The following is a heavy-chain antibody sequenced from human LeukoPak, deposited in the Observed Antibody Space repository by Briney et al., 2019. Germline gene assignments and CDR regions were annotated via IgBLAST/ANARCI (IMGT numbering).Heavy chain of an antibody. CDR3: ARPTIAAAGTGAFDI. CDR2: ISWDGGST. J-gene: IGHJ3*02. Sequence: GGSLRLSCAASGFTFDDYAMHWVRQAPGKGLEWVSLISWDGGSTYYADSVKGRFTISRDNSKNSLYLQMNSLRAEDTALYYCARPTIAAAGTGAFDIWGQGTMVTVSS. CDR1: GFTFDDYA. D-gene: IGHD6-13*01. V-gene: IGHV3-43D*04.